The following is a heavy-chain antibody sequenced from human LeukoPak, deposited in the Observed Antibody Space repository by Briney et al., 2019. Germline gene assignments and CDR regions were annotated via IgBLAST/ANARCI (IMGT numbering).Heavy chain of an antibody. J-gene: IGHJ4*02. Sequence: GGSLRLSCAASGFTSSSYAMSWVRQAPGKGLEWVSAISGSGGSTYYADSVKGRFTISRDNSKNTLYLQMNSLRAEDTAVYYCAKDLAHDYDILTGYSDWGQGTLVTVSS. V-gene: IGHV3-23*01. CDR3: AKDLAHDYDILTGYSD. CDR1: GFTSSSYA. D-gene: IGHD3-9*01. CDR2: ISGSGGST.